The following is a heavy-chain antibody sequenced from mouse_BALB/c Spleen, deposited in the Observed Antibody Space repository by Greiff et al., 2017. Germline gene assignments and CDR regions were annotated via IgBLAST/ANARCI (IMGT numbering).Heavy chain of an antibody. Sequence: VQLQQSGAELARPGASVKMSCKASGYTFTSYTMHWVKQRPGQGLEWIGYINPSSGYTNYNQKFKDKATLTADKSSSTAYMQLSSLTSEDSAVYYCARSGITTAAGFAYWGQGTLVTVSA. D-gene: IGHD1-1*01. CDR3: ARSGITTAAGFAY. J-gene: IGHJ3*01. CDR2: INPSSGYT. V-gene: IGHV1-4*01. CDR1: GYTFTSYT.